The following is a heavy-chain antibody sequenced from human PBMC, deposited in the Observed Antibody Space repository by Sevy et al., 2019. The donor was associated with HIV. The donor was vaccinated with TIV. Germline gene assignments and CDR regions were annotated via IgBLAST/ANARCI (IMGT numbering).Heavy chain of an antibody. Sequence: ASVKVSCKASGYTFTNYYIHWVRQAPGEGLEWMGVINPSGGSTSNAQKFQGRVAMTRDTSTSTVYMELSSLRSEDTAVYYCARVYYYDYSGPGYWDQGTLVTVSS. D-gene: IGHD3-22*01. CDR1: GYTFTNYY. CDR3: ARVYYYDYSGPGY. CDR2: INPSGGST. V-gene: IGHV1-46*01. J-gene: IGHJ4*02.